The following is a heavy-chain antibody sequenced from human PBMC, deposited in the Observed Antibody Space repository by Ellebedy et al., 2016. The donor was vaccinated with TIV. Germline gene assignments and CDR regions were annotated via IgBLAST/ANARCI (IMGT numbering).Heavy chain of an antibody. CDR3: AKGTTYYYYNMDV. Sequence: GESLKISCVASGFAFHEYSMSWVRQTPGKGLEWVASISGNGGSTYHADSVRGRFTISRDNYKNILSLQMNSLRVEDTAVYSCAKGTTYYYYNMDVWGKGTTVTVSS. CDR1: GFAFHEYS. CDR2: ISGNGGST. D-gene: IGHD1-1*01. J-gene: IGHJ6*04. V-gene: IGHV3-23*01.